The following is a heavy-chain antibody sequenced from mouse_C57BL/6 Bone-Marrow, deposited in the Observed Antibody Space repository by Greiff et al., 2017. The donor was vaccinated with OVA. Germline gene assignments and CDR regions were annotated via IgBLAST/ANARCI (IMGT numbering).Heavy chain of an antibody. J-gene: IGHJ3*01. V-gene: IGHV1-5*01. CDR2: IYPGNSDT. CDR1: GYTFTSYW. D-gene: IGHD1-1*01. Sequence: DVKLQESGTVLARPGASVKMSCKTSGYTFTSYWMHWVKQRPGQGLEWIGAIYPGNSDTSYNQKFKGKAKLTAVTSASTAYMELSSLTNEDSAVYYCTRERIYYYGSRAWFAYWGQGTLVTVSA. CDR3: TRERIYYYGSRAWFAY.